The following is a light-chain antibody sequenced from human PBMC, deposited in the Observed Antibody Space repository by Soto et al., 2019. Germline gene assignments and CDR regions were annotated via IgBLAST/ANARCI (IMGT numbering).Light chain of an antibody. Sequence: DIPMTQSPSTLSASVGDRVTITCRASQSISSWLAWYQQKPGKAPKLLIYDASSLESGVPSRFSGSGSGTEFTPNISSLQPDDFATYYCQQYNSYSGTFGQGTKVEIK. CDR2: DAS. CDR3: QQYNSYSGT. CDR1: QSISSW. J-gene: IGKJ1*01. V-gene: IGKV1-5*01.